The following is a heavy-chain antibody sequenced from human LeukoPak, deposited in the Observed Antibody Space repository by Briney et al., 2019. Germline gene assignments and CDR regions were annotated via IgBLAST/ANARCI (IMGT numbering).Heavy chain of an antibody. CDR1: GGTFSSYG. CDR3: ARGLWNGGYFDY. J-gene: IGHJ4*02. Sequence: SVKVSCKASGGTFSSYGISWVRQAPGQGLEWMGGILPIFDTVNYAQKFLSRVTITADESTSTAYMELSSLRSDDTAVYYCARGLWNGGYFDYWGQGTLVTVSS. CDR2: ILPIFDTV. D-gene: IGHD2-8*01. V-gene: IGHV1-69*13.